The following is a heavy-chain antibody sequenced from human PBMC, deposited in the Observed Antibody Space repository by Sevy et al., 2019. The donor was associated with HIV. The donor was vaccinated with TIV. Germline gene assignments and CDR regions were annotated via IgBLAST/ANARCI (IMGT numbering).Heavy chain of an antibody. CDR2: IYYSGST. CDR3: ARNKYQLPPNIINWFDP. J-gene: IGHJ5*02. V-gene: IGHV4-59*01. Sequence: SETLSLTCTVSGGSISSYYWSWIRQPPGKGLEWIGYIYYSGSTNYNPSLKSRVTISVDTSKNQFSLKLSSVTAADTAVYYCARNKYQLPPNIINWFDPWGQGTLVTVSS. CDR1: GGSISSYY. D-gene: IGHD2-2*01.